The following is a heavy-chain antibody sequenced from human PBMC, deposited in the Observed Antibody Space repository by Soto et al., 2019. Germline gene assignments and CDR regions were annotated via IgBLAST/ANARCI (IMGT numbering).Heavy chain of an antibody. V-gene: IGHV3-33*01. Sequence: GGSLRLSCAASGFTFSSYGMHWVRQAPGKGLEWVAVIWYDGSNKYYADSVKGRFTISRDNSKNTLYLQMNSLRAEDTAVYYCARPQIPGCSGGSCHDPNFDYWGQGTLVTVSS. CDR2: IWYDGSNK. CDR3: ARPQIPGCSGGSCHDPNFDY. J-gene: IGHJ4*02. D-gene: IGHD2-15*01. CDR1: GFTFSSYG.